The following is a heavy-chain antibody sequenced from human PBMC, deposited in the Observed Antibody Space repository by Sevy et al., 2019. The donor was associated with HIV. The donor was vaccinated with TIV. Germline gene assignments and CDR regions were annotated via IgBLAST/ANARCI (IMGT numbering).Heavy chain of an antibody. V-gene: IGHV3-23*01. J-gene: IGHJ3*01. CDR2: ISGIGSST. CDR3: AKALNPALESMIEVIFRSLKGFDV. D-gene: IGHD3-22*01. CDR1: GFTFSSYW. Sequence: GGSLRLSCAASGFTFSSYWMSWVRQAPGKGLEWVSVISGIGSSTYYADSVKGRFTISRDNSKNTLYLQMNSLRADDTAVYYCAKALNPALESMIEVIFRSLKGFDVWGQGTMVTVSS.